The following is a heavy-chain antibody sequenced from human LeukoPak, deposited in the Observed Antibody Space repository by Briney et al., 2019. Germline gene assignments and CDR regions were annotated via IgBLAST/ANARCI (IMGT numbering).Heavy chain of an antibody. CDR2: ICYSGTT. Sequence: SETLSLTCTVSGGSISSSNYCWDWIRQPPGQGLEWIGSICYSGTTYYKPSLKSRVIISVDTSKNQFSLKLSSVTAADTAVYYCAREGTAGTNLNWFDPWGQGTLVTVSS. J-gene: IGHJ5*02. V-gene: IGHV4-39*07. CDR3: AREGTAGTNLNWFDP. CDR1: GGSISSSNYC. D-gene: IGHD1-1*01.